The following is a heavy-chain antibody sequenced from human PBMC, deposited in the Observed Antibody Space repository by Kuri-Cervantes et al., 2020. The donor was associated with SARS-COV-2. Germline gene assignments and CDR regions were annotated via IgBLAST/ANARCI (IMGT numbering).Heavy chain of an antibody. V-gene: IGHV1-2*04. D-gene: IGHD3-22*01. Sequence: ASVKGSCKASGYTFTGYYMHWVRQAPGQGLEWMGWSNPNSGGTSYAQKFQGWVTMTRDTSISTVYMELSRLRSDDTAVYYCARSTHFRRLVVISQGGAFDIWGQGTMVTVSS. CDR3: ARSTHFRRLVVISQGGAFDI. CDR2: SNPNSGGT. CDR1: GYTFTGYY. J-gene: IGHJ3*02.